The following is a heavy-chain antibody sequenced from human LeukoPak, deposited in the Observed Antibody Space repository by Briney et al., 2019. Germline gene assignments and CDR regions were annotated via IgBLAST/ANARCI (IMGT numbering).Heavy chain of an antibody. CDR2: IIPIFGTA. J-gene: IGHJ5*02. CDR3: ALDPSGSYYWSDP. CDR1: GGTFSSYA. D-gene: IGHD1-26*01. Sequence: SVKVSCKASGGTFSSYAISWVRQAPGQGLEWMGGIIPIFGTANYAQKFQGRVTITTDESTSTAYMELSSLRSEDTAVYYCALDPSGSYYWSDPWGQGTLVTVSS. V-gene: IGHV1-69*05.